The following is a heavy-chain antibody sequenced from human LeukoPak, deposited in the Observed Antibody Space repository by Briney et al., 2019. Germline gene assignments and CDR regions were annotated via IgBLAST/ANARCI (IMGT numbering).Heavy chain of an antibody. CDR2: IFPGDFEL. CDR3: ARHGLEGCRGGMCYRSFHYYGMDV. D-gene: IGHD2-15*01. CDR1: GYSFTDYW. Sequence: GESLKISCKGSGYSFTDYWIGWVRQMPGKGLEWMEIIFPGDFELKYSPSFQGQVIISVDKSIDTAYLQWSSLQASDTAMYYCARHGLEGCRGGMCYRSFHYYGMDVWGQGTTVTVSS. J-gene: IGHJ6*02. V-gene: IGHV5-51*01.